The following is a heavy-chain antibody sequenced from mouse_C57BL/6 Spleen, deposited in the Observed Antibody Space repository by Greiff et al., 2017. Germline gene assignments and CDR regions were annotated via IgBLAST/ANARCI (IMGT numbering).Heavy chain of an antibody. CDR3: ASLYYGNYWYFDY. CDR2: ISYDGSN. D-gene: IGHD2-1*01. J-gene: IGHJ2*01. Sequence: EVQLQQSGPGLVKPSQSLSLTCSVTGYSITSGYYWNWIRQFPGNKLEWMGYISYDGSNNYNPSLKNRISITRDTSKNQFFLKLNSVTTEDTATYYCASLYYGNYWYFDYWGQGTTLTVSS. CDR1: GYSITSGYY. V-gene: IGHV3-6*01.